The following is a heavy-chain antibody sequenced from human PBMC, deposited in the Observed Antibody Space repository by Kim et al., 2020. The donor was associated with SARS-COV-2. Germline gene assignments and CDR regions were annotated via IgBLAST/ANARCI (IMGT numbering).Heavy chain of an antibody. Sequence: GGSLRLSCAASVFTFSSYSMNWVRQAPGKGLEWVSSISSSSSYIYYADSVKGRFTISRDNAKNSLYLQMNSLRAEDTAVYYCARGFLGAVACIDYWGQGTLVTVSS. J-gene: IGHJ4*02. D-gene: IGHD6-19*01. CDR1: VFTFSSYS. V-gene: IGHV3-21*01. CDR3: ARGFLGAVACIDY. CDR2: ISSSSSYI.